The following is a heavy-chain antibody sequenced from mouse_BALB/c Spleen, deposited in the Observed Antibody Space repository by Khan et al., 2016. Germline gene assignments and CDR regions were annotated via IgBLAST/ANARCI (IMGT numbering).Heavy chain of an antibody. CDR1: GDSITSGY. CDR3: ARYDGSTYVGGMDY. J-gene: IGHJ4*01. Sequence: EVQLQESGPSLVKLSQTLSLTCSVTGDSITSGYWNWIRKFPGNKLEYMGYISHSGSTYYNPSLKSRISITRDTSKNQYYLQLNSVTTEDTATYYCARYDGSTYVGGMDYGGQGTSVTVSS. CDR2: ISHSGST. V-gene: IGHV3-8*02. D-gene: IGHD1-1*01.